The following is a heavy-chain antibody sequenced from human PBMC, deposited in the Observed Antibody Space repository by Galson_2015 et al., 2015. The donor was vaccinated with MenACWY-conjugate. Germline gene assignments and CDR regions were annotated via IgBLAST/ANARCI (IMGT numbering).Heavy chain of an antibody. CDR1: GFTFTGYE. D-gene: IGHD5-18*01. V-gene: IGHV3-48*03. J-gene: IGHJ6*03. CDR3: ARVGTWIRQYFYYTDY. CDR2: ISKSGSPI. Sequence: SLRLSCAASGFTFTGYEFNWVRQAPGKGLEWLSYISKSGSPIYYADSVKGRFTISRDNIKKSLFLEMNSLRAGDTGVYYCARVGTWIRQYFYYTDYWGKGTTVTDAS.